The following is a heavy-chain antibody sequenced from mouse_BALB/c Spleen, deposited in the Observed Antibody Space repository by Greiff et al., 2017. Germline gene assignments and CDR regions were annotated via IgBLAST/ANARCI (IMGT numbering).Heavy chain of an antibody. CDR1: GYSITSDYA. CDR2: ISYSGST. CDR3: ARLITGRDYFDY. Sequence: VQLQQSGPGLVKPSQSLSLTCTVTGYSITSDYAWNWIRQFPGNKLEWMGYISYSGSTSYNPSLKSRISITRDTSKNQFFLQLNSVTTEDTATYYCARLITGRDYFDYWGQGTTLTVSS. J-gene: IGHJ2*01. V-gene: IGHV3-2*02. D-gene: IGHD2-4*01.